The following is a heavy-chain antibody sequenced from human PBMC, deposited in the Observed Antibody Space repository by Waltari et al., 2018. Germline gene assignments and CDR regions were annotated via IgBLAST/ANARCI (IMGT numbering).Heavy chain of an antibody. CDR1: GFTFGRFG. D-gene: IGHD2-15*01. CDR3: ASQSTTLFDY. V-gene: IGHV3-33*01. J-gene: IGHJ4*02. Sequence: QVQLVESGGGVVQPGRSWRLSCAASGFTFGRFGMHWVRQAPGKGLEWVAVIWHDGSNEYYVDSVKGRFTISRDNSKNTLYLQMNSLRAEDSAVYYCASQSTTLFDYWGQGTLVTVSS. CDR2: IWHDGSNE.